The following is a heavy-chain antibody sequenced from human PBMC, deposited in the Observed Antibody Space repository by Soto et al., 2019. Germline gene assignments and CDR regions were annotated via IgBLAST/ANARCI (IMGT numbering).Heavy chain of an antibody. CDR3: SRDIVGPLLWFGELLRSGNFDY. D-gene: IGHD3-10*01. Sequence: GGSLRLSCAASGFTFSSYGMHWVRQAPGKGLEWVAVIWYDGSNKYYADSVKGRFTISRDNSKNTLYLQMNSLRAEDTAVYYCSRDIVGPLLWFGELLRSGNFDYWGQGTLVTVSS. J-gene: IGHJ4*02. CDR1: GFTFSSYG. V-gene: IGHV3-33*01. CDR2: IWYDGSNK.